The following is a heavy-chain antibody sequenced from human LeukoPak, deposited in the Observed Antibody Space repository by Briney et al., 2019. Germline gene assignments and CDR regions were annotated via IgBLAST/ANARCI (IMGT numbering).Heavy chain of an antibody. CDR1: GFTFTSSA. Sequence: SVKVSCKASGFTFTSSAMQWVRQARGQRLEWIGWIVVGSGNTNYAQKFQERVTITRDMSTSTAYMELSSLRSEDTAVYYCAADSDGSGSYSLDYWGQGTLVTVSS. J-gene: IGHJ4*02. D-gene: IGHD3-10*01. V-gene: IGHV1-58*02. CDR2: IVVGSGNT. CDR3: AADSDGSGSYSLDY.